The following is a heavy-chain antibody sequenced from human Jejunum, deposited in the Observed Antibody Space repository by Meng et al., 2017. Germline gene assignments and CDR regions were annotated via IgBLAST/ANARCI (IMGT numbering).Heavy chain of an antibody. CDR2: INAGIGDT. V-gene: IGHV1-3*01. Sequence: QVQLVQSGAEVKKPGASVRVSCKASGYTFSNNALHWMRQAPGQSLEWVGWINAGIGDTKYSQNLQGRVNITRDTSASTTYMELRSLKSEDTATYYCARDRGATYSFDYWGQGTLVTVSS. CDR1: GYTFSNNA. J-gene: IGHJ4*02. CDR3: ARDRGATYSFDY. D-gene: IGHD1-26*01.